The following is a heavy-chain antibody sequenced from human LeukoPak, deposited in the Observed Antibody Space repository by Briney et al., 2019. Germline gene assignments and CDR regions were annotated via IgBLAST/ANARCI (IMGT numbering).Heavy chain of an antibody. V-gene: IGHV4-4*02. D-gene: IGHD2/OR15-2a*01. Sequence: SGTLSLTCAVSGDSISSSNWWSWVRQPPGKGLEWIGEIYHSGSTNYNPSFKSRVTISVDKSKNQFSLNLNSVTAADTAVYYCARRTTIAGFDYWGQGTLVTVSS. CDR2: IYHSGST. J-gene: IGHJ4*02. CDR1: GDSISSSNW. CDR3: ARRTTIAGFDY.